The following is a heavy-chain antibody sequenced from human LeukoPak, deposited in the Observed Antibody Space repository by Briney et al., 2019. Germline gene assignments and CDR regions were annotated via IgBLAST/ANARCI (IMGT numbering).Heavy chain of an antibody. CDR2: INTNTGNP. Sequence: ASVKVSCKASGYTLTDYAMHWVRQAPGQGLEWMGWINTNTGNPTYAQGFTGRVVFSFDTSVTTAYLQISSLKAEDTAVYYCARDALLVRFDYWGQGTLVTVSS. CDR3: ARDALLVRFDY. J-gene: IGHJ4*02. D-gene: IGHD2-8*02. V-gene: IGHV7-4-1*02. CDR1: GYTLTDYA.